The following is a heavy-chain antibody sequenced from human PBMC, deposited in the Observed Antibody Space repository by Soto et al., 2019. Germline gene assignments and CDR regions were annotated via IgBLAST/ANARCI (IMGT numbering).Heavy chain of an antibody. CDR2: INHSGST. CDR1: GGSFSGYY. D-gene: IGHD3-10*01. J-gene: IGHJ3*01. V-gene: IGHV4-34*01. CDR3: XLWFGDYYXXXXXXV. Sequence: QVQLQQWGAGLLKPSETLSLTCAVYGGSFSGYYWSWIRQPPGKGLEWIGEINHSGSTNYNPSLXXRVTISVDTSKNQFSLKLSSVTAAXXXXXXXXLWFGDYYXXXXXXVWGQ.